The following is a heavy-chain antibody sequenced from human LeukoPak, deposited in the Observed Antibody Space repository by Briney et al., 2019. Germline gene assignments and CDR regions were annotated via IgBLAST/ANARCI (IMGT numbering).Heavy chain of an antibody. D-gene: IGHD3-10*01. Sequence: GGSLRLSCAASGFTFSRYWMSWVRQAPGKGLEWVANIKQGGSEKYYVDSVRGRFTISRDNAKNSLYLQMNSLRAEDTAVYYCARDRITMVRGVNPPDYYYYGMDVWGQGTTVTVSS. J-gene: IGHJ6*02. V-gene: IGHV3-7*01. CDR1: GFTFSRYW. CDR3: ARDRITMVRGVNPPDYYYYGMDV. CDR2: IKQGGSEK.